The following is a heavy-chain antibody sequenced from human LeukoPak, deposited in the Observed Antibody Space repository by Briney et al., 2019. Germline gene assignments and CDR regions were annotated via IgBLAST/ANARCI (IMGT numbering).Heavy chain of an antibody. J-gene: IGHJ4*02. CDR2: IRYDGSNK. D-gene: IGHD4-17*01. CDR1: GFTFSSYG. V-gene: IGHV3-30*02. Sequence: PGGSLRLSCAASGFTFSSYGMHWVCQAPGKGLEWVAFIRYDGSNKYYADSVKGRFTISRDNSKNTLYLQMNSLRAEDTAVYYCAKDARDYGDYTYWGQGTLVTVSS. CDR3: AKDARDYGDYTY.